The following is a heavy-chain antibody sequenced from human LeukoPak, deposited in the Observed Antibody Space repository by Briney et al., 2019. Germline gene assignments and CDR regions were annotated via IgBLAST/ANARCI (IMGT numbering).Heavy chain of an antibody. CDR2: ISYDGSNK. CDR3: ARDSVGATNYFDY. J-gene: IGHJ4*02. D-gene: IGHD1-26*01. V-gene: IGHV3-30-3*01. CDR1: GFTFSSYA. Sequence: GGSLRLSCAGTGFTFSSYAMHWVRQAPGKGLEWVAVISYDGSNKYYADSVKGRFTISRGNSKNTLYLQMNSLRAEDTAVYYCARDSVGATNYFDYWGQGTLVTVSS.